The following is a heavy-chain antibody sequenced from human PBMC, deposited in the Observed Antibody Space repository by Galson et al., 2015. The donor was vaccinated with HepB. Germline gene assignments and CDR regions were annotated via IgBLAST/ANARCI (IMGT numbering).Heavy chain of an antibody. D-gene: IGHD6-19*01. CDR2: ISSYNGHT. Sequence: SVKVSCKAYGYTFTSYGISWVRQAPGQGLQWMGWISSYNGHTNYPQHLQGRVTMTTDPSTSTAYMDLRSLRSEDTAVYYCARVYNSGWYGHFDYWGQGTLVTVSS. V-gene: IGHV1-18*01. J-gene: IGHJ4*02. CDR3: ARVYNSGWYGHFDY. CDR1: GYTFTSYG.